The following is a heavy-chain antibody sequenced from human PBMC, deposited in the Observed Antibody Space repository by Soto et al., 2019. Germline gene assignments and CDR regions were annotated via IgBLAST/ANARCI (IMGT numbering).Heavy chain of an antibody. CDR3: ARQAPLTRVYNAFDI. Sequence: EVQLVESGGGLVKPGGSLRLSCAASGFTFSSYSMNWVRQAPGKGLEWVSSISSSSSYIYYADSVKGRFTISRDNAKNSLYLQMNSLRAEDTAVYYCARQAPLTRVYNAFDIWGQGTMVTVSS. D-gene: IGHD6-13*01. J-gene: IGHJ3*02. CDR1: GFTFSSYS. CDR2: ISSSSSYI. V-gene: IGHV3-21*01.